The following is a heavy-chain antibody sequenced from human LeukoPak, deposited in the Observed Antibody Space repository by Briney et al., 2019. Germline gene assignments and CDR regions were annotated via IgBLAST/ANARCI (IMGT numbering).Heavy chain of an antibody. Sequence: GGSLRLSCAASGFTFSSYDMTWVRQAPGRGLEWVSSIRPSGDNTYYGDSVKGRFTISRDNAKNSLYLQMNSLRAEDTAVYYCAELGITMIGGAWGKGTTVTISS. CDR2: IRPSGDNT. V-gene: IGHV3-23*01. CDR1: GFTFSSYD. J-gene: IGHJ6*04. D-gene: IGHD3-10*02. CDR3: AELGITMIGGA.